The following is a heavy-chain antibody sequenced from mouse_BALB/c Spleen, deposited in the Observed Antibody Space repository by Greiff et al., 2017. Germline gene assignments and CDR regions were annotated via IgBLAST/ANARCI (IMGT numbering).Heavy chain of an antibody. CDR2: INPYNDGT. CDR1: GYTFTSYV. J-gene: IGHJ3*01. V-gene: IGHV1-14*01. Sequence: EVQLQQSGPELVKPGASVKMSCKASGYTFTSYVMHWVQQKPGQGLEWIGYINPYNDGTKYNEKFKGKATLTSDKSSSTAYMELSSLTSEDSAVYYCARSYYGYYEEAFAYWGQGTLVTVSA. D-gene: IGHD2-10*01. CDR3: ARSYYGYYEEAFAY.